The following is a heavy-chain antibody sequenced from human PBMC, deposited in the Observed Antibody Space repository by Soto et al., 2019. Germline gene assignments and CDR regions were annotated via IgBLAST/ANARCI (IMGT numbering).Heavy chain of an antibody. CDR3: AKDLKIRYFDWYFDY. CDR1: GFTFSGYG. Sequence: QVQLVESGGGVVQPGRSLRLSCAASGFTFSGYGIHWVRQAPGKGLEWVAVISYDGGNKYYGGSVEGRFTISRDNSKNTLYLQMSSLRAEDTAVYYCAKDLKIRYFDWYFDYWGQGTLVTVSS. CDR2: ISYDGGNK. J-gene: IGHJ4*02. V-gene: IGHV3-30*18. D-gene: IGHD3-9*01.